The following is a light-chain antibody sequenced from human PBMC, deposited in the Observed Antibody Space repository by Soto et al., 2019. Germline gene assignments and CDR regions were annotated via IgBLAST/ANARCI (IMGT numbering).Light chain of an antibody. CDR3: QAWDSSTAV. J-gene: IGLJ1*01. CDR1: KLGNKY. V-gene: IGLV3-1*01. Sequence: SYELTQPPSLSVSPGQTASISCSGDKLGNKYASWYQQKPGQPPVLVIYQDSKRPSGIPERFSGSNSGNTATLTISGTQAVDEADYYCQAWDSSTAVFGTGTKLTVL. CDR2: QDS.